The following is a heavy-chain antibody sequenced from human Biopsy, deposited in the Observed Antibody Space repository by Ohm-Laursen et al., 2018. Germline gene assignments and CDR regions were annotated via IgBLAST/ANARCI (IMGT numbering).Heavy chain of an antibody. Sequence: SLRLSCAASGFTFQDHAMHWVRQAPGKGLEWVSGISWNSGSINYAVSVQGRFAISRDNAKNSLYLQMNSLRVEDTGLYFCARLGELHVLWYFDFWGQGALVTVSS. CDR2: ISWNSGSI. J-gene: IGHJ4*02. CDR1: GFTFQDHA. V-gene: IGHV3-9*01. D-gene: IGHD2-21*01. CDR3: ARLGELHVLWYFDF.